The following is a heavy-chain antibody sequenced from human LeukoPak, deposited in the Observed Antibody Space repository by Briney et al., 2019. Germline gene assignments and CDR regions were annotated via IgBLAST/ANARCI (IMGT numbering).Heavy chain of an antibody. CDR3: AKDESTGGFAPGYFYGMGV. D-gene: IGHD3-16*01. CDR2: ISWSGTTT. CDR1: GVRFYDYG. Sequence: PGGSLRLSCVVSGVRFYDYGLPWVRQAPGKGLEWVAGISWSGTTTGYADSVKGRFTISRDSAKNSLYLQMDTLRVEDTGLHYCAKDESTGGFAPGYFYGMGVWGQGTTVTVSS. V-gene: IGHV3-9*01. J-gene: IGHJ6*02.